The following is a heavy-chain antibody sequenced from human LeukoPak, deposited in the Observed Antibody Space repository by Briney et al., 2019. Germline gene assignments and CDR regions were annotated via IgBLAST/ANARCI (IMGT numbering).Heavy chain of an antibody. CDR3: AKGLRDYDILTGYLGTYYFDY. D-gene: IGHD3-9*01. CDR1: GFTFSGYA. Sequence: GGSLRLSCAASGFTFSGYAMSWVRQAPGKGLEWVSAISGSGGSTYYADSVKGRFTISRDNSKNTLYLQMNSLRAEDTAVYYCAKGLRDYDILTGYLGTYYFDYWGQGTLVTVSS. CDR2: ISGSGGST. J-gene: IGHJ4*02. V-gene: IGHV3-23*01.